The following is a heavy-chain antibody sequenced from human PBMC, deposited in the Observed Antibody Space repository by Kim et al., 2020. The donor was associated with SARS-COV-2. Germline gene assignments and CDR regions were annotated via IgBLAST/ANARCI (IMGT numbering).Heavy chain of an antibody. CDR2: IYYSGSA. CDR1: GDSLSGSPYY. J-gene: IGHJ5*01. D-gene: IGHD3-10*01. CDR3: ARHALFFGCRGLWIDS. V-gene: IGHV4-39*01. Sequence: SETLSLTCTVSGDSLSGSPYYWGWIRQSPGKGLEGIGKIYYSGSASYNPSSKSRVSMSVDTTKNQFTLKVNSVTAADTSIYYCARHALFFGCRGLWIDSWGQGTLVTVSS.